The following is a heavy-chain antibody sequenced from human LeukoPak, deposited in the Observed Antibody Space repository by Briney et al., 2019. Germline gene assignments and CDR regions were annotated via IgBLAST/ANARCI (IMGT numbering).Heavy chain of an antibody. Sequence: ASVKVSCKASGGTFSSYAISWVRQAPGQGLEWMGGIIPIFGTANYAQKFQGRVTITTDESTSTAYMEPSRLRSEDTAVYYCARPQRTYYYYYMDVWGKGTTVTVSS. CDR3: ARPQRTYYYYYMDV. D-gene: IGHD6-25*01. CDR1: GGTFSSYA. J-gene: IGHJ6*03. CDR2: IIPIFGTA. V-gene: IGHV1-69*05.